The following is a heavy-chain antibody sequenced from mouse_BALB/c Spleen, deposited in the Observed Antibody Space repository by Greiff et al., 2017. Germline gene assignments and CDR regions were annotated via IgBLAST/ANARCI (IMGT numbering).Heavy chain of an antibody. CDR1: GFAFSSYD. Sequence: EVQGVESGGGLVKPGGSLKLSCAASGFAFSSYDMSWVRQTPEKRLEWVAYISSGGGSTYYPDTVKGRFTISRDNAKNTLYLQMSSLKSEDTAMYYCARHIPHYYGSSYESYWYFDVWGAGTTVTVSS. CDR3: ARHIPHYYGSSYESYWYFDV. V-gene: IGHV5-12-1*01. D-gene: IGHD1-1*01. J-gene: IGHJ1*01. CDR2: ISSGGGST.